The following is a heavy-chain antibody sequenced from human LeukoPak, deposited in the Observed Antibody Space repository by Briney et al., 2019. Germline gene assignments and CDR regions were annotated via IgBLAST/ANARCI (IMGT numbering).Heavy chain of an antibody. CDR1: GFTFSSYG. J-gene: IGHJ4*02. V-gene: IGHV3-30*02. CDR3: AKDISRIVVVPAAIDY. CDR2: IRYDGSNK. D-gene: IGHD2-2*02. Sequence: PGGSLRLSCAASGFTFSSYGMHWVRQAPGKGLEWVAFIRYDGSNKYYADSVKGRFTISRDNSKNTLYLQMNSLRAEDTAAYYCAKDISRIVVVPAAIDYWGQGTLVTVSS.